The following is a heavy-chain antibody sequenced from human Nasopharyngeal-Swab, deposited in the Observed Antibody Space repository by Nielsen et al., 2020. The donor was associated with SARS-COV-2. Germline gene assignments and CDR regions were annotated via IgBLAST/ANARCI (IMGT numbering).Heavy chain of an antibody. CDR3: SRSGASWHSIY. CDR1: GYTFSSDS. CDR2: INTYTVSP. J-gene: IGHJ4*02. D-gene: IGHD2-15*01. Sequence: ASFQLSCNASGYTFSSDSINWFLHAPGQGPEWMGYINTYTVSPTYAQGFTGRIVFSVDTSVSKAYLQINSLKNEDTAVYYCSRSGASWHSIYWGQGTLVTVSS. V-gene: IGHV7-4-1*02.